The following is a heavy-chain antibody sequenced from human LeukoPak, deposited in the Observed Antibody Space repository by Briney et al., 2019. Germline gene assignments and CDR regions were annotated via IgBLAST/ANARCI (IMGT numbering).Heavy chain of an antibody. D-gene: IGHD3-3*01. CDR1: GFTFSSYS. J-gene: IGHJ4*02. CDR3: ARGPLGVAQSGFYY. CDR2: ISSSSSTI. V-gene: IGHV3-48*01. Sequence: PTGGSLRLSCAGSGFTFSSYSMNWVRQAPGKGLEWVSYISSSSSTIYYADSVRGRFTIPRDNAKNSLYLQMNSLRAEDTAVYYCARGPLGVAQSGFYYWGQGTLVTVSS.